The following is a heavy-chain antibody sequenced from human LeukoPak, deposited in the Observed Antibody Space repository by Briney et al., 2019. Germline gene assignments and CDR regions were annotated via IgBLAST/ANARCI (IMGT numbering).Heavy chain of an antibody. CDR1: GGTFSRYA. V-gene: IGHV1-69*05. CDR3: ARAAGRGGFQH. Sequence: SVKVSCKASGGTFSRYAISWVRQAPGQGLEWMGGIIPLFGTTNSAQKFQGRLTITTDESTTTAYMELSSLRSEDTAVYYCARAAGRGGFQHWGQGTLVTVSS. D-gene: IGHD3-10*01. CDR2: IIPLFGTT. J-gene: IGHJ1*01.